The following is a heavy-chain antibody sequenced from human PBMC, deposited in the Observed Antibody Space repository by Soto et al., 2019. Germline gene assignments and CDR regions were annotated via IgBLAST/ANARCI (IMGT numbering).Heavy chain of an antibody. CDR2: MSYDGNNQ. D-gene: IGHD3-16*02. CDR1: GFTFSSYA. CDR3: AKALGELSPESFDY. V-gene: IGHV3-30*18. Sequence: QVQLVESGGGVVQPGRSLRLSCAASGFTFSSYAMHWVRQAPGKGLEWVAIMSYDGNNQYYADSVKGRFTISRDNFKNTLHLQMNSLRAEDTAVYYCAKALGELSPESFDYWGRGILVTVSS. J-gene: IGHJ4*02.